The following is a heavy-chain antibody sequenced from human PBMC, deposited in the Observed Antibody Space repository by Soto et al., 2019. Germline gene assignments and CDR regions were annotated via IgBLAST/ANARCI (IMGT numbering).Heavy chain of an antibody. V-gene: IGHV3-30*18. CDR3: AKGNSYHAFDI. CDR2: ISYDGSKK. Sequence: GGSLRLSCAASGFTFSTNGMHWVRQAPGEGLEWVALISYDGSKKSYADSAKGRFTIFRDNIKNTLYLQMNGLGPEDTAVYYCAKGNSYHAFDILGQGTMVTVSS. D-gene: IGHD4-4*01. J-gene: IGHJ3*02. CDR1: GFTFSTNG.